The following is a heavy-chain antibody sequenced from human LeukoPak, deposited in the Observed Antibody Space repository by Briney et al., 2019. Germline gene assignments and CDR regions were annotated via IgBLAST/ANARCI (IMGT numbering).Heavy chain of an antibody. CDR3: ARAVGGYCSGGSCYYFDY. D-gene: IGHD2-15*01. Sequence: GGSLRLSCAASGFTFSSYAMHWVRQAPGKGLEYVSAISSNGGSTYYANSVKGRFTISRDNSKNTLYLQMGSLRAEDMAVYYCARAVGGYCSGGSCYYFDYWGQGTLVTVSS. CDR1: GFTFSSYA. CDR2: ISSNGGST. V-gene: IGHV3-64*01. J-gene: IGHJ4*02.